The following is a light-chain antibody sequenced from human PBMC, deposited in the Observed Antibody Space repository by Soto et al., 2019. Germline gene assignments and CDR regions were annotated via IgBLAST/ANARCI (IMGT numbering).Light chain of an antibody. J-gene: IGLJ1*01. CDR3: CSYAGSYTFYV. CDR2: DVS. V-gene: IGLV2-11*01. CDR1: VSDVGGYNY. Sequence: QSSLTQPGSLSGSPGQSCTISCTGAVSDVGGYNYVSWYQQHPGKAPKLMIYDVSKRPSGVPDRFYGSKSGKKASLTISGLQADDEADYYCCSYAGSYTFYVFGTGTKVTVL.